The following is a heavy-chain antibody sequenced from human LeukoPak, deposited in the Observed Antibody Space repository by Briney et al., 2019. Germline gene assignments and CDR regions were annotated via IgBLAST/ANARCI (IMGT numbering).Heavy chain of an antibody. D-gene: IGHD3-3*01. V-gene: IGHV1-69*13. CDR1: GGTFSSYA. CDR2: FIPIFGTA. Sequence: ASVKVSCRASGGTFSSYAISWVRQAPGQGLEWMGGFIPIFGTANYAQKFQGRVTITADESTSTAYMELNSLRAEDTAVYYCARDSNLAQGVATAWGQGTLVTVSS. CDR3: ARDSNLAQGVATA. J-gene: IGHJ5*02.